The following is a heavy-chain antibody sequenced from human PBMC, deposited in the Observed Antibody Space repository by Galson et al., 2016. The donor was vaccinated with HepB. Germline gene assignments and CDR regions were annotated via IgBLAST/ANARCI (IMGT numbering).Heavy chain of an antibody. D-gene: IGHD5-12*01. J-gene: IGHJ4*02. CDR1: GGSITSGDYY. Sequence: TLSLTCTVSGGSITSGDYYWSWIRQRPGQGLEWIGYIFYSRSTYYNPSLKSGVIISVYTSKIQFSLKLTSVTAADTAVYYCATGSLPLGIAATSVFDIWGQGTLVTVSS. CDR3: ATGSLPLGIAATSVFDI. V-gene: IGHV4-31*03. CDR2: IFYSRST.